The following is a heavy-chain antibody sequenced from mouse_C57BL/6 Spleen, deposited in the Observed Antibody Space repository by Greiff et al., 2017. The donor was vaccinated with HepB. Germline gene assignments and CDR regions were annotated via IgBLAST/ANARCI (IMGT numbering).Heavy chain of an antibody. D-gene: IGHD2-4*01. J-gene: IGHJ3*01. Sequence: EVKVEESGEGLVKPGGSLKLSCAASGFTFSSYAMSWVRQTPEKRLEWVAYISSGGDYIYYADTVKGRFTISRDNARNTLYLQMSSLKSEDTAMYYCTREGESYYDYDWFAYWGQGTLVTVSA. CDR1: GFTFSSYA. CDR3: TREGESYYDYDWFAY. V-gene: IGHV5-9-1*02. CDR2: ISSGGDYI.